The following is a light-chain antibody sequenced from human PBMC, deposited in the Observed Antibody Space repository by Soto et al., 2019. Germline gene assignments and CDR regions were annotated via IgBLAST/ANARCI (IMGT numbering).Light chain of an antibody. CDR1: QSISSW. V-gene: IGKV1-5*01. J-gene: IGKJ1*01. CDR2: DAS. CDR3: QQYSSRST. Sequence: DIQMTQSPSTLSASVGDRVTITCRASQSISSWLAWYQQKPGKAPNLLIYDASSLQSGVPSRFSGSGFGTEFTLTISSLQPGDFATYYCQQYSSRSTFGQGPRRMS.